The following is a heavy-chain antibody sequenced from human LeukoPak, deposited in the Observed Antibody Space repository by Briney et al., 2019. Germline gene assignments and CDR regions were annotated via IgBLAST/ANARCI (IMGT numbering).Heavy chain of an antibody. D-gene: IGHD2-15*01. J-gene: IGHJ4*02. V-gene: IGHV4-39*02. Sequence: SETLSLTCTVSGGSISSSSYYRGWIRQPPGKGLEWIGSIYYSGSTYYNPSLKSRVTISVDTSKNQFSLKLSSVTAADTAVYYCAREWSPVVVAATHFDYWGQGTLVTVSS. CDR1: GGSISSSSYY. CDR3: AREWSPVVVAATHFDY. CDR2: IYYSGST.